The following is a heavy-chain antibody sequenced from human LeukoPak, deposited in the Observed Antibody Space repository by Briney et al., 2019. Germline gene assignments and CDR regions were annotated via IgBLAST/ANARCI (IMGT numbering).Heavy chain of an antibody. CDR2: TYSGGST. J-gene: IGHJ4*02. CDR1: GFTVSSNY. CDR3: AREAGSYGDDYYFDY. Sequence: GGSLRLSCAASGFTVSSNYMSWVRQAPGKGLEWVSVTYSGGSTYYADSVKGRFTISRDNSKNTLYLQMNSLRAEDTAVYYCAREAGSYGDDYYFDYWGQGTLVTVSS. D-gene: IGHD5-18*01. V-gene: IGHV3-53*01.